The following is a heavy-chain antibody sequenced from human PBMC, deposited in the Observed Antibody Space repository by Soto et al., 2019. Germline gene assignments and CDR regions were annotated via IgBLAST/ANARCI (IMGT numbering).Heavy chain of an antibody. CDR3: AKKDLYGDYGGDYYFDY. CDR2: ISYDGSNK. D-gene: IGHD4-17*01. CDR1: GFTFSSYG. J-gene: IGHJ4*02. Sequence: QVQLVESGGGVVQPGRSLRLSCAASGFTFSSYGMHWVRQAPGKGLEWVAVISYDGSNKYYADSVKGRFTISRDNSKNTLYLQMNSMRAEDTAVYYCAKKDLYGDYGGDYYFDYWGQGTLVTVSS. V-gene: IGHV3-30*18.